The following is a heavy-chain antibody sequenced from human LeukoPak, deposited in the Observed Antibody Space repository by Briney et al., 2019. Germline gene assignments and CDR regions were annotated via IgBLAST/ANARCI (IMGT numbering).Heavy chain of an antibody. CDR1: GYTFTSYY. V-gene: IGHV1-46*01. CDR3: ARDLFSRVTTNWFDP. J-gene: IGHJ5*02. CDR2: INPSGGST. Sequence: ASVKVSCKASGYTFTSYYMHWVRQAPGQGLEWMGIINPSGGSTSYAQKFQGRVTMTRDTSTSTVYMELSSLRSEDTVVYYCARDLFSRVTTNWFDPWGQGTLVTVSS. D-gene: IGHD4-17*01.